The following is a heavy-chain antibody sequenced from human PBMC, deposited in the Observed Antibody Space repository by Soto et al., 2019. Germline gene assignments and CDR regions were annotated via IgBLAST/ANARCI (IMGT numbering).Heavy chain of an antibody. CDR2: TSYDGSNT. D-gene: IGHD3-3*01. CDR1: GFIFSRHG. Sequence: QGQLVESGGGGVQPGTSLRLSCAASGFIFSRHGMHWVRKAPGKGLEWVAFTSYDGSNTYYADSVKGRFTISRDNPKNTLFLQMNSVRPNDTALYFCAKDRGSYDIWSGTQRYYAMDVWGQGATVTVSS. J-gene: IGHJ6*02. V-gene: IGHV3-30*18. CDR3: AKDRGSYDIWSGTQRYYAMDV.